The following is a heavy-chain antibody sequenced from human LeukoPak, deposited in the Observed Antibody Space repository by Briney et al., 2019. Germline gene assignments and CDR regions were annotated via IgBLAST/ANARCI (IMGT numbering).Heavy chain of an antibody. J-gene: IGHJ3*02. D-gene: IGHD6-13*01. V-gene: IGHV1-69*06. CDR2: IIPIFGTA. CDR1: GGTFSSYA. Sequence: GSSVKVSSKASGGTFSSYAISWVGQAPGQGLEWMGGIIPIFGTANYAQKFQGRVTITADKSTSTAYMELSSLGSEDTAVYYCAREGIAAAGTEFWAFDIWGQGTMVTVSS. CDR3: AREGIAAAGTEFWAFDI.